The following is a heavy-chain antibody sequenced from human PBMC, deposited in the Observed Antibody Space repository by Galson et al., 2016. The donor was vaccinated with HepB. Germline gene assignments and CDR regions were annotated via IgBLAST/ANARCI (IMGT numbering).Heavy chain of an antibody. Sequence: TLSLTCTVSGDSIDSRGYYWSRIRHHPERGLEWIGYINYNGDTYYNPSLKSRLDISRDTSKNQFSLSLKSVTAADTAVYYCARDLGFSGQLDFWGQGALVTVSS. D-gene: IGHD6-19*01. CDR3: ARDLGFSGQLDF. V-gene: IGHV4-31*03. CDR2: INYNGDT. CDR1: GDSIDSRGYY. J-gene: IGHJ4*02.